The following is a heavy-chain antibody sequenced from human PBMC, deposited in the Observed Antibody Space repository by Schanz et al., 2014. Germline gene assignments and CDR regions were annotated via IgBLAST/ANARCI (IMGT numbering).Heavy chain of an antibody. CDR1: GGTFSSYT. D-gene: IGHD1-1*01. CDR2: ISAYNGNT. V-gene: IGHV1-18*01. CDR3: ARDSAGTTFGVLDS. Sequence: QVQLVQSGAEVKKPGSSVKVSCKLSGGTFSSYTISWMRQAPGQGLEWMGWISAYNGNTNYAQKLQGRVTMTTDTSTSTAYMELRSLRSDDTAVYYCARDSAGTTFGVLDSWGQGTLVTVSS. J-gene: IGHJ4*02.